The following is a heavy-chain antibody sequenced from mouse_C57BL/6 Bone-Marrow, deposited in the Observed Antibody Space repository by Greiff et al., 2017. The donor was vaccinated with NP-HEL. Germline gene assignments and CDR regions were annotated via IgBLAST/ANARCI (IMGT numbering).Heavy chain of an antibody. CDR3: ARGGTTVASVDY. Sequence: VQLVESGAELARPGASVKLSCKASGYTFTSYGISWVKQRTGQGLEWIGEIFPRSGNTYYNEKFKGKATLTADQSYSTAYMELRSLTSEDSAVYFCARGGTTVASVDYWGRGTTLTVSS. CDR2: IFPRSGNT. CDR1: GYTFTSYG. D-gene: IGHD1-1*01. V-gene: IGHV1-81*01. J-gene: IGHJ2*01.